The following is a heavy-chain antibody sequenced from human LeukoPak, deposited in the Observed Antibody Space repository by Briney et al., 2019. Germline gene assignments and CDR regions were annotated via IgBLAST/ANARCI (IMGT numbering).Heavy chain of an antibody. D-gene: IGHD2-2*01. CDR3: ARVVLGDQLLFDY. Sequence: SETLSLTCTVSGGSISSHYWSWIRQPPGKGLEWIGYIYYSGSTNYNPSLKSRVTISVDTSKNQFSLKLSSVTAADTAVYYCARVVLGDQLLFDYWGQGTLVTVSS. CDR1: GGSISSHY. V-gene: IGHV4-59*11. J-gene: IGHJ4*02. CDR2: IYYSGST.